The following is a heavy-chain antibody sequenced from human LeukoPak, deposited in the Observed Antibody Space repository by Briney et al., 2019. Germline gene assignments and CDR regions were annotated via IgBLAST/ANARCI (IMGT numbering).Heavy chain of an antibody. CDR1: GFTFSSYAM. D-gene: IGHD6-19*01. CDR2: IYHYGSP. CDR3: ARDGSGWLGY. J-gene: IGHJ4*02. V-gene: IGHV4-4*02. Sequence: PEGSLRLSCAASGFTFSSYAMSWVRQAPGKGLEWIGEIYHYGSPNYNPSLKSRVTISVDKSKNQFSLKLTSVTAADTAVYYCARDGSGWLGYWGQGTLVTVSS.